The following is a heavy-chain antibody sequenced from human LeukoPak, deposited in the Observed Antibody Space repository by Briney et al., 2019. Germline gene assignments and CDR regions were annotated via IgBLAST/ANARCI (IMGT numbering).Heavy chain of an antibody. CDR1: GDSVSSNSAA. Sequence: SQTLSLTCAISGDSVSSNSAAWNWIRQSPSRGLEWLGRTYYRSKWYNDYAVSVKSRITINPGTCKNQFSLQLNSVTPEDTAVYYCAKSTSDPVNAFDIWGQGTMVTVSS. CDR2: TYYRSKWYN. CDR3: AKSTSDPVNAFDI. V-gene: IGHV6-1*01. J-gene: IGHJ3*02.